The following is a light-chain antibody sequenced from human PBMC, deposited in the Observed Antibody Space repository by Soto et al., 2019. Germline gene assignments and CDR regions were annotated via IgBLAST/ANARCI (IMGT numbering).Light chain of an antibody. CDR2: EVS. CDR3: SSNSRSTAYV. Sequence: QSALTQPASVSGSPGQSITISCTGTSSDVGGYKYVSWHQLHPGKAPKLIIYEVSNRPSGVSNRFSGSKSGNTASLTISGLQAEDEADYYCSSNSRSTAYVFGTGTKVTVL. V-gene: IGLV2-14*01. J-gene: IGLJ1*01. CDR1: SSDVGGYKY.